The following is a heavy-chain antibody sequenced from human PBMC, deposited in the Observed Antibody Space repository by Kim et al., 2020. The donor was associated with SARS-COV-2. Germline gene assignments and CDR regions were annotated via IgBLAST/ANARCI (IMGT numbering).Heavy chain of an antibody. J-gene: IGHJ6*02. D-gene: IGHD3-22*01. CDR2: IWYDGSNK. Sequence: GGSLRLSCAASGFTFSSYGMHWVRQAPGKGLEWVAVIWYDGSNKYYADSVKGRFTISRDNSKNTLYLQMNSLRAEDTAVYYCARDYYDSSGYYYYGMDVWGQGTTVTVSS. CDR1: GFTFSSYG. CDR3: ARDYYDSSGYYYYGMDV. V-gene: IGHV3-33*01.